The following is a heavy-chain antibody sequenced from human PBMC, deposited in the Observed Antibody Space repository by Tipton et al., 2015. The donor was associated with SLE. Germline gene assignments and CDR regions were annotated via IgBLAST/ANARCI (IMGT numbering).Heavy chain of an antibody. J-gene: IGHJ4*02. CDR3: ARLEAAAGTSLASSGPVGY. CDR2: IYPGDSDT. V-gene: IGHV5-51*01. CDR1: GYSFTSYW. D-gene: IGHD6-13*01. Sequence: VQLVQSGAEVKKPGESLKISCKGSGYSFTSYWIGWVRQMPGKGLEWMGIIYPGDSDTRYSPSFQGQVTISADKSISTAYLQWSSLKASDTAMYYCARLEAAAGTSLASSGPVGYWGQGTLVTVSS.